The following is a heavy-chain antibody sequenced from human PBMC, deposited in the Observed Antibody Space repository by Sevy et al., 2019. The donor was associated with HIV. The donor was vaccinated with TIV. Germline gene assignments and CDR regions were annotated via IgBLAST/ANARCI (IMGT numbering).Heavy chain of an antibody. J-gene: IGHJ6*02. D-gene: IGHD2-8*01. Sequence: ASVKVSCKASGYTFTSYYMHWVRQAPGQALEWMGIINPSGGSTSYAQKFQGRVTMTRDTSTSTVYMELSSLRSEDTAVHYCAREVSHYGMDVWGQGTTVTVSS. CDR1: GYTFTSYY. CDR3: AREVSHYGMDV. CDR2: INPSGGST. V-gene: IGHV1-46*01.